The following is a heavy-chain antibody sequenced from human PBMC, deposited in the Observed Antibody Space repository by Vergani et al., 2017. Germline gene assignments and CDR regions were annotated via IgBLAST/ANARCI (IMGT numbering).Heavy chain of an antibody. J-gene: IGHJ4*02. CDR1: GGSISSYY. Sequence: QVQLQESGPGLVKPSETLSLTCTVSGGSISSYYWRWIRQPPGKGLEWIGYIYYSGSTTYDPSLKSRVTISVDTSKNQFPLKLSAVAAADTAVYYCARGVGYWGQGTLVTVSS. D-gene: IGHD3-10*01. CDR3: ARGVGY. V-gene: IGHV4-59*12. CDR2: IYYSGST.